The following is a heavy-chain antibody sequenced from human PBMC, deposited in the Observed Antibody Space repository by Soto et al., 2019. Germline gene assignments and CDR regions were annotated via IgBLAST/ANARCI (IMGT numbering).Heavy chain of an antibody. CDR2: IYYSGST. D-gene: IGHD4-17*01. J-gene: IGHJ4*02. Sequence: PSETLSLTCTVSGGSISSGGYYWSWIRQHPGKGLEWIGYIYYSGSTYYNPSLKSRVTISVDTPKNQFSLKLSSVTAADTAVYYCARKATVTTCFDYWGQGTLVTVS. CDR3: ARKATVTTCFDY. CDR1: GGSISSGGYY. V-gene: IGHV4-31*03.